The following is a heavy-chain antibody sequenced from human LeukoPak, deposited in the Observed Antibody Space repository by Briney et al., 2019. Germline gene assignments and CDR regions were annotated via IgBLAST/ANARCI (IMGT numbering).Heavy chain of an antibody. V-gene: IGHV3-48*02. CDR1: GFTFSSYS. CDR3: AMLGLGPGSYYYYYGMDV. CDR2: ITSSGSPI. D-gene: IGHD3-10*01. Sequence: QPGGSLRLACAGSGFTFSSYSMNWVRQAPGKGLEWVSYITSSGSPIYYADSVKGRFTVSRDNAKNSLYLRVNSLRDEDTAVYYCAMLGLGPGSYYYYYGMDVWGQGTTVTVSS. J-gene: IGHJ6*02.